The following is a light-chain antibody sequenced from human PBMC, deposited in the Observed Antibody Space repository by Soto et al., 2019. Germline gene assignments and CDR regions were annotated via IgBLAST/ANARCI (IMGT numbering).Light chain of an antibody. CDR1: QAIRTD. V-gene: IGKV1-17*01. CDR3: QQLNNYPST. J-gene: IGKJ4*01. CDR2: AAS. Sequence: IQMTQSPSSLSASVGDRVIITCRASQAIRTDLGWYQQKPGKAPKLLIYAASTLQSGVPSRFSGSGSGTDFTLTISSLQPEDFATYYCQQLNNYPSTFGGGTRVEIK.